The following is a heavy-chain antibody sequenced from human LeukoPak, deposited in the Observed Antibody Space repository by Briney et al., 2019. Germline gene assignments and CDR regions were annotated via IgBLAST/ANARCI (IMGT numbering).Heavy chain of an antibody. Sequence: GGSLRLSCAASGFTFSGSAMHWVRQASGKGLEWVGRIRSKANSYATAYAASVKGRFTISRDDSKNTAYLQMNSLKTEDTAVYYCTRPAMATIKGYNWFDPWGQGTLVIVSS. CDR1: GFTFSGSA. J-gene: IGHJ5*02. V-gene: IGHV3-73*01. CDR2: IRSKANSYAT. D-gene: IGHD5-24*01. CDR3: TRPAMATIKGYNWFDP.